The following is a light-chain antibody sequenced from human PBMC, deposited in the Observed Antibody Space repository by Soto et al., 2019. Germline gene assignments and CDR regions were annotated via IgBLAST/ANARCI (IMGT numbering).Light chain of an antibody. CDR3: QSYDNSLSVYV. Sequence: QSVLAQPPSVSGAPGQRVTISCTGSSSNIGAHYDVHWYQQLPGTAPKLLIYGNSNRPSGVPDRFSGSKPGTSASLAITGLQAEDEAEYYCQSYDNSLSVYVFGTETKVTVL. J-gene: IGLJ1*01. V-gene: IGLV1-40*01. CDR2: GNS. CDR1: SSNIGAHYD.